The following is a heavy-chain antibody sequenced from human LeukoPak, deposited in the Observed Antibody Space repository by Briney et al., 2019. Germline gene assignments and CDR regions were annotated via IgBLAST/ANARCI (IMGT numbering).Heavy chain of an antibody. V-gene: IGHV4-31*11. CDR2: IYYSGST. CDR3: AGGGSSSPDY. D-gene: IGHD6-6*01. CDR1: GGSFSGYY. J-gene: IGHJ4*02. Sequence: SETLSLTCAVYGGSFSGYYWSWIRQHPGKGLEWIGYIYYSGSTYYNPSLKSRVTISVDTSKNQFSLKLSSVTAAATAVYYCAGGGSSSPDYWGQGTLVTVSS.